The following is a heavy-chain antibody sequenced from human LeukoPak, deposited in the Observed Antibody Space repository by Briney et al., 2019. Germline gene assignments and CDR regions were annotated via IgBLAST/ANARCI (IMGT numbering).Heavy chain of an antibody. J-gene: IGHJ4*02. CDR2: ISAYNGNT. CDR1: GYTFTSYG. CDR3: ARGPFHRYCSSTSCPAVSLDY. D-gene: IGHD2-2*01. V-gene: IGHV1-18*01. Sequence: ASVKVSCKASGYTFTSYGISWVRQAPGQGLEWMGLISAYNGNTNYAQKLQGRVTMTTDTSTSTAYMELRSLRSDDTAVYYCARGPFHRYCSSTSCPAVSLDYWGQGTLVTVSS.